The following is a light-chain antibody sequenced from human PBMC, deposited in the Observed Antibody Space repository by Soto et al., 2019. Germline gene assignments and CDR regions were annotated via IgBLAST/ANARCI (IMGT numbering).Light chain of an antibody. CDR2: TAA. J-gene: IGKJ1*01. V-gene: IGKV1-39*01. Sequence: DIQMTQSPSSLSASVGDRVTITCRASQSLSNYLHWYQHKPGQAPKLLISTAAYLHSGVPPRFSGSGSAANFTLTISGLQPEDSATYYCLQSYVTPWTFGQGTKVDIK. CDR1: QSLSNY. CDR3: LQSYVTPWT.